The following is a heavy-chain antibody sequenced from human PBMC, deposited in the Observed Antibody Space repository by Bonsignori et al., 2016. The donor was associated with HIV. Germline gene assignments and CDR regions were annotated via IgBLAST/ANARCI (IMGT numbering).Heavy chain of an antibody. CDR3: AKGQMAYYDFWSGYYKARGGFDY. J-gene: IGHJ4*02. V-gene: IGHV3-30*02. Sequence: WIRQPPGKGLEWVAFIRYDGSNKYYADSVKGRFTISRDNSKNTLYLQMNSLRAEDTAVYYCAKGQMAYYDFWSGYYKARGGFDYWGQGTLVTVSS. D-gene: IGHD3-3*01. CDR2: IRYDGSNK.